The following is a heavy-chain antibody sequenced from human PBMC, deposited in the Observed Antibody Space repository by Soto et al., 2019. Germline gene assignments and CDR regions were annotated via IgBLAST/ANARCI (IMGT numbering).Heavy chain of an antibody. D-gene: IGHD3-22*01. CDR3: ARDWTAMALYYYDSSGYYGAPGY. J-gene: IGHJ4*02. V-gene: IGHV3-30-3*01. CDR1: GFTFSSYA. Sequence: QVQLVESGGGVVQPGRSLRLSCAASGFTFSSYAMHWVRQAPGKGLEWVAVISYDGSNKYYADSVKGRFTISRDNSKNTLYLQMNSLRDEDTAVYYCARDWTAMALYYYDSSGYYGAPGYWGQGTLVTVSS. CDR2: ISYDGSNK.